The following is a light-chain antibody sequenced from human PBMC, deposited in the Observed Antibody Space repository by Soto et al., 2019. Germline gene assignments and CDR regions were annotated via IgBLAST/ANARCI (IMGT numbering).Light chain of an antibody. Sequence: ELVLTQSPATLSLSPGERATLSCRASQSVSSYLAWYQQKPGQAPRLLIYDASNRATGIPARFSGSGSGTDFTLTISSLEPEDFAVYYCQQRSNWPCFGPGTKVDIK. CDR2: DAS. V-gene: IGKV3-11*01. J-gene: IGKJ3*01. CDR1: QSVSSY. CDR3: QQRSNWPC.